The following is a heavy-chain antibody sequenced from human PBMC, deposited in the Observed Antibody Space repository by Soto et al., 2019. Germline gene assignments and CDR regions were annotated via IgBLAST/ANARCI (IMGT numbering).Heavy chain of an antibody. Sequence: GGSLRLSCAASGFTFSSYAMSWVRQAPGKGLEWVSAISGSGGSTYYADSVKGRFTISRGNSKNTLYLQMNSLRAEDTAVYYCAKTPMVRGVIRENWFDPWGQGTLVTVSS. CDR2: ISGSGGST. J-gene: IGHJ5*02. CDR3: AKTPMVRGVIRENWFDP. V-gene: IGHV3-23*01. D-gene: IGHD3-10*01. CDR1: GFTFSSYA.